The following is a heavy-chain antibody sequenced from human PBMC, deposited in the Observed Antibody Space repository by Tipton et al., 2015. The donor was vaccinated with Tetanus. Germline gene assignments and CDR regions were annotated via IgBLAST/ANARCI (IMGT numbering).Heavy chain of an antibody. Sequence: LVKPTQTLSLTCAISGDSVSRNNIAWNWIRQSPSRGLEWLGRTYYASKWVNNYAASVKSRLNINPDTSKNQFSLHLSSVTPEDSAVYHCVRGQVSAMDVWGQGTTVIVSS. CDR2: TYYASKWVN. V-gene: IGHV6-1*01. J-gene: IGHJ6*02. CDR3: VRGQVSAMDV. CDR1: GDSVSRNNIA.